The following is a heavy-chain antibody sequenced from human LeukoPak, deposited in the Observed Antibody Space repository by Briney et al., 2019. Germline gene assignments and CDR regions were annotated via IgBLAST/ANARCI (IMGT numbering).Heavy chain of an antibody. D-gene: IGHD3-16*01. CDR3: ARSNTFPYGMDV. V-gene: IGHV4-34*01. CDR2: INHSGST. Sequence: SETLSLTCAVYGGSFSGYYWSWIRQPPGKGLEWIGEINHSGSTNYNPSLKSRVTISVDTSKNQFSLKLSSVTAADTAVYYCARSNTFPYGMDVWGQGTTVTVSS. J-gene: IGHJ6*02. CDR1: GGSFSGYY.